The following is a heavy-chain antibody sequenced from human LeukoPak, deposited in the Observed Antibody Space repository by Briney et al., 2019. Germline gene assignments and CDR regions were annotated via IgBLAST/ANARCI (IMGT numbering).Heavy chain of an antibody. Sequence: GSLRLSCAASGFTFSSYAMSWVRQAPGKGLEWIGEIYHSGSTYYNPSLKSRVTISVDTSKNQFSLKLSSVTAADTAVYYCARAAQWLATYYFDYWGQGTLVTVSS. D-gene: IGHD6-19*01. CDR1: GFTFSSYA. J-gene: IGHJ4*02. CDR2: IYHSGST. V-gene: IGHV4-34*01. CDR3: ARAAQWLATYYFDY.